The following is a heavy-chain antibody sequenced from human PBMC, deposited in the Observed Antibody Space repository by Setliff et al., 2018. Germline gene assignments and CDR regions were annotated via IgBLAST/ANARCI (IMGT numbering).Heavy chain of an antibody. D-gene: IGHD3-3*01. J-gene: IGHJ5*02. CDR1: GGSISSGSYY. V-gene: IGHV4-61*09. CDR2: IYTSGST. CDR3: AREDAYYDFWSGYHWFDP. Sequence: PSETLSLTCTVSGGSISSGSYYWSWIRQPAGKGLEWIGHIYTSGSTSYNPSLKSRVTISVDTSKNQFSLKLSSVTAADTAVYYCAREDAYYDFWSGYHWFDPWGQGTLVTVS.